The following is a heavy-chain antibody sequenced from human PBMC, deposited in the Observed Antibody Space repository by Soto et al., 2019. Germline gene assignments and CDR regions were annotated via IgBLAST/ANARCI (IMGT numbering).Heavy chain of an antibody. D-gene: IGHD6-19*01. CDR2: IYYSGST. CDR3: ARGAVAQYYYYGMDV. J-gene: IGHJ6*02. CDR1: GGSISNYY. V-gene: IGHV4-59*01. Sequence: PSETLSLTCTVSGGSISNYYWSWIRQPPGKGLEWIGYIYYSGSTNYNPSLKSRVTISVDTSKNQFSLKLSSVTAADTAVYYCARGAVAQYYYYGMDVWGQGTTVTVSS.